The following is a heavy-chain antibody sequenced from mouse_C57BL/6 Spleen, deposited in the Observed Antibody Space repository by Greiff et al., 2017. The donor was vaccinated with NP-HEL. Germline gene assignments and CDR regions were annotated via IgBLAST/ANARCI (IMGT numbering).Heavy chain of an antibody. CDR1: GYTFTSYW. CDR2: IHPADSDT. D-gene: IGHD1-1*01. CDR3: AASYYYGSNYRTADY. V-gene: IGHV1-74*01. J-gene: IGHJ4*01. Sequence: QVQLQQPGAELVKPGASVKVSCKASGYTFTSYWMHWVKQRPGQGLEWIGRIHPADSDTNYNQKFKGKATLPVDKSSSTAYMQLSSLTSEDSAVYYCAASYYYGSNYRTADYWGQGTSVTVSS.